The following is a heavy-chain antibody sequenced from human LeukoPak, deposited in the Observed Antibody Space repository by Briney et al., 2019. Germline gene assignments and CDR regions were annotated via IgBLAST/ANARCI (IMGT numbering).Heavy chain of an antibody. CDR1: GYTLTELS. Sequence: ASVKVSCKVSGYTLTELSMHWVRQAPGKGLEWMGGFDPEDGETIYAQKFQGRVTITADKSTSTAYMELSSLRSEDTAVYYCARDIGSSWYERDAFDIWGQGTMVTVSS. J-gene: IGHJ3*02. V-gene: IGHV1-24*01. CDR3: ARDIGSSWYERDAFDI. CDR2: FDPEDGET. D-gene: IGHD6-13*01.